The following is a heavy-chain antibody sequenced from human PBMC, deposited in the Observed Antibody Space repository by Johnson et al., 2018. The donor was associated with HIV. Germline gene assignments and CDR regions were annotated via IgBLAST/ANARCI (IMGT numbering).Heavy chain of an antibody. CDR3: ASEGGSGGPDAFDI. J-gene: IGHJ3*02. CDR1: GLTLSSNS. D-gene: IGHD2-15*01. Sequence: QMPLVESGGGLVQPGRSLRLSCAASGLTLSSNSTSWVRYAPGIGLEAVALLRHEGINIFSADCVKGLLTISRVNSKNTLYLQMNSMRAEDPAVYYCASEGGSGGPDAFDIWGQGTMVTVSS. CDR2: LRHEGINI. V-gene: IGHV3-33*08.